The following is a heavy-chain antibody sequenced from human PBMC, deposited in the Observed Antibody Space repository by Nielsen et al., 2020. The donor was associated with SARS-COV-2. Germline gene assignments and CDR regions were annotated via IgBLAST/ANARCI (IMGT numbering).Heavy chain of an antibody. CDR1: GYTFTSYY. CDR2: INPSGGST. J-gene: IGHJ6*02. Sequence: APVKVSCKASGYTFTSYYMHWVRQAPGQGLEWMGIINPSGGSTSYAQKFQGRVTMTRDTSTSTVYMELSSLRSEDTAVYYCAREEGPPIAAAGTADLDYGMDVWGQGTTVTVSS. V-gene: IGHV1-46*01. CDR3: AREEGPPIAAAGTADLDYGMDV. D-gene: IGHD6-13*01.